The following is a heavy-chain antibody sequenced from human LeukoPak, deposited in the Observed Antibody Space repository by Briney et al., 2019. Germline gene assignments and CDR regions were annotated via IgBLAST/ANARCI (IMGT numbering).Heavy chain of an antibody. Sequence: GGSLRLSCAASGFTFSSYEMNWVRQAPGKGLEWVSYIGSSGSTIYYADSVKGRFTISRDNAKNSLYLQMNSLRAEDTAVYYCARILLWFGELYDYWGQGTLVTVSS. CDR2: IGSSGSTI. D-gene: IGHD3-10*01. V-gene: IGHV3-48*03. CDR3: ARILLWFGELYDY. J-gene: IGHJ4*02. CDR1: GFTFSSYE.